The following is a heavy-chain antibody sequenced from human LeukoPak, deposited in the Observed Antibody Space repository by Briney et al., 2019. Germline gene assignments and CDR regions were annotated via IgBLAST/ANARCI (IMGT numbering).Heavy chain of an antibody. D-gene: IGHD2-2*01. J-gene: IGHJ6*02. CDR2: IIPIFGTA. CDR3: ALIVVVPAAPRDYYYYGMDV. Sequence: ASVKVSCKASGGTFSSYAISWVRQAPGQGLEWMGGIIPIFGTANYAQKFQGRVTITADESTSTAYMELSSLRSEDTAVYYCALIVVVPAAPRDYYYYGMDVWGQGTTVTVSS. CDR1: GGTFSSYA. V-gene: IGHV1-69*13.